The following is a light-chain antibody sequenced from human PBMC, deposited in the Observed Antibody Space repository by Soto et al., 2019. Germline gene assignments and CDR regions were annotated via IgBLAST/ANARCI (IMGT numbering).Light chain of an antibody. CDR2: EVS. CDR3: TSYAGDTAPYV. V-gene: IGLV2-23*02. Sequence: QSVLTQHASVSGSPGQSITISRTGPSSDVGSYNLVSWYQQHPGKAPKLMIYEVSKRPSGVSNRFSGSKSGNTASLTISGLQAEDEADYYCTSYAGDTAPYVFGTGTKVTVL. J-gene: IGLJ1*01. CDR1: SSDVGSYNL.